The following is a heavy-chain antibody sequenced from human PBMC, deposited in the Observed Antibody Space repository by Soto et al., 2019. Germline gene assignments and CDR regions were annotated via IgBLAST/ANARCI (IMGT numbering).Heavy chain of an antibody. D-gene: IGHD1-26*01. J-gene: IGHJ5*02. CDR1: GGSISSGGYY. Sequence: QVQLQESGPGLVKPSQTLSLTCSVSGGSISSGGYYWSWIRQHPGKGLEWIGYIYYSGSTYYNPSLKSRVTISVDTSKNQFSLKLSSVTAADTAVYYCAREHQRYRESWFDPWGQGTLVTVSS. CDR3: AREHQRYRESWFDP. V-gene: IGHV4-31*03. CDR2: IYYSGST.